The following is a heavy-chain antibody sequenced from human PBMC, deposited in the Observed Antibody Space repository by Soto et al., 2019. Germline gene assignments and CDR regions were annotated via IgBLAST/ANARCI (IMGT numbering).Heavy chain of an antibody. CDR1: GFTFSSYG. CDR3: AKDRVLRYFVWSDFDY. Sequence: GGSLRLSCAASGFTFSSYGMHWVRQAPGKGLEWVAVISYDGSNKYYADSVKGRLTISRDNSKNTLYLQMNSLRAEDTAVYYCAKDRVLRYFVWSDFDYWGQGTLVTVSS. D-gene: IGHD3-9*01. J-gene: IGHJ4*02. V-gene: IGHV3-30*18. CDR2: ISYDGSNK.